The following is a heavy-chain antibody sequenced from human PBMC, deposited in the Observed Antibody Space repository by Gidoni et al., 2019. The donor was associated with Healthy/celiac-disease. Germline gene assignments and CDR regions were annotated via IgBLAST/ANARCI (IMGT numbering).Heavy chain of an antibody. CDR2: ISYDGSNK. Sequence: QVQLVESGGGVVQPGRSLRLSCAASGFTFSSYAMHWVRQAPGKGLEWVAVISYDGSNKYYADSVKGRFTISRDNSKNTLYLQMNSLRAEDTAVYYCAPTPDILTGYYNYWGQGTLVTVSS. V-gene: IGHV3-30-3*01. CDR3: APTPDILTGYYNY. CDR1: GFTFSSYA. D-gene: IGHD3-9*01. J-gene: IGHJ4*02.